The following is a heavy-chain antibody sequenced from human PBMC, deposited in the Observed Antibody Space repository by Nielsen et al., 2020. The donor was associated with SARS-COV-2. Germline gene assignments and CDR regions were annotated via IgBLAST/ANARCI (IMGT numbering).Heavy chain of an antibody. Sequence: GESLKISCAASGFIFRSYAMHWVRQAPGKGLEWVAFISQDGSIKYYADSLKGRFTISRDYSKTTLYLQMNSLRDEDTAIYYCTTDPHGDYDFDYWGQGTLVTVSS. CDR2: ISQDGSIK. V-gene: IGHV3-30-3*01. CDR3: TTDPHGDYDFDY. CDR1: GFIFRSYA. J-gene: IGHJ4*02. D-gene: IGHD4-17*01.